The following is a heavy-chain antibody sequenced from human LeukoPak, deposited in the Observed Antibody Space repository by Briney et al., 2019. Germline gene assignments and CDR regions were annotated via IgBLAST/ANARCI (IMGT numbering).Heavy chain of an antibody. CDR1: GYTYTTYG. Sequence: ASVTVSCKASGYTYTTYGISLVRQAPGQGLEWTGWISGNGDNTKYVQEFQGRVTMTTDTSTSTAYMDLRSLRSDDTAIYYCARVHGYYNGLYYFYYWGQGNLVTVSS. CDR2: ISGNGDNT. J-gene: IGHJ4*02. V-gene: IGHV1-18*01. D-gene: IGHD4-17*01. CDR3: ARVHGYYNGLYYFYY.